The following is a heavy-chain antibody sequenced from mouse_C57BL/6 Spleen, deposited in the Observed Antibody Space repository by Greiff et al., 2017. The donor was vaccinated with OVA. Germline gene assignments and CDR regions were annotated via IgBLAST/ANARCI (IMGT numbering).Heavy chain of an antibody. CDR3: TKSYYGSSYDWYFDV. D-gene: IGHD1-1*01. CDR1: GFTFKDYY. Sequence: VQLQESGAELVRPGASVKLSCTASGFTFKDYYMHWVKQRPEQGLEWIGRIDPEDGDTDYAPKFQGKATLTVDTSSNTAYLQLSSLTSEDTAVYYCTKSYYGSSYDWYFDVWGTGTTVTVSS. J-gene: IGHJ1*03. CDR2: IDPEDGDT. V-gene: IGHV14-1*01.